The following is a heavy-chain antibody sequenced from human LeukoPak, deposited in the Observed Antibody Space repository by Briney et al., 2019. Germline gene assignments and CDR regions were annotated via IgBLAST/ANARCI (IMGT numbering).Heavy chain of an antibody. J-gene: IGHJ6*03. V-gene: IGHV1-18*01. CDR2: SCAYNGIT. Sequence: ASVKVSCKASGYTFTGYGISWVRQAPGQGIEWMGWSCAYNGITKYAEKVQGRVTMAIDAFTSTAYMELRSLRSDDTAVYYCARTNYDVWSGYPYYYYYYMDVWGKGTTVTVSS. CDR3: ARTNYDVWSGYPYYYYYYMDV. CDR1: GYTFTGYG. D-gene: IGHD3-3*01.